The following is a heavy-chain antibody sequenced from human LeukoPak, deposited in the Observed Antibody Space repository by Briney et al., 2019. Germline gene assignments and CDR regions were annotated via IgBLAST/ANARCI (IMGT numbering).Heavy chain of an antibody. CDR2: IFLNDEK. D-gene: IGHD3-16*01. J-gene: IGHJ4*02. CDR1: GFSLSNPRVG. Sequence: SGPVLVKPTETPTLTCTVSGFSLSNPRVGVSWIRQPPGKALEWLAYIFLNDEKSYSTSLRSRLTISKDTSKSQVVLTMTNMDPVDTATYYCARITLGGYFDYWGQGTLVTVSS. V-gene: IGHV2-26*01. CDR3: ARITLGGYFDY.